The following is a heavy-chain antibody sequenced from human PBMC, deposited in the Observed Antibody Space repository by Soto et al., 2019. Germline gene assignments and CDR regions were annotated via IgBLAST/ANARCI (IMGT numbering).Heavy chain of an antibody. CDR2: IYQSGST. CDR1: GVSLSSSAYS. V-gene: IGHV4-30-2*01. CDR3: ARELLFYDSDGFSWDDAFDI. J-gene: IGHJ3*02. Sequence: SETLSLTCAVSGVSLSSSAYSWIWIRQPPGKGLEWIGFIYQSGSTYYNPSLKSRVTMSLDRPKNQFSLKLSSVTAADTAVYYCARELLFYDSDGFSWDDAFDIWGQGTMVTVSS. D-gene: IGHD3-22*01.